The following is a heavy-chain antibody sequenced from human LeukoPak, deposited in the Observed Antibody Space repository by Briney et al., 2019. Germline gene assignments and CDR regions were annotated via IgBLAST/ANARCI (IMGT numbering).Heavy chain of an antibody. D-gene: IGHD6-19*01. V-gene: IGHV3-30*18. Sequence: GRSLRLSCAASGFTFSSYGMHWVRQAPGKGLEWVAVISYDGSHKYFADSVKGRFTISRDNPKNTLYLQMNSLRAEDTAVYYCAKDSGIAVAGTLRAFDIWGQGTMVTVSS. CDR1: GFTFSSYG. J-gene: IGHJ3*02. CDR3: AKDSGIAVAGTLRAFDI. CDR2: ISYDGSHK.